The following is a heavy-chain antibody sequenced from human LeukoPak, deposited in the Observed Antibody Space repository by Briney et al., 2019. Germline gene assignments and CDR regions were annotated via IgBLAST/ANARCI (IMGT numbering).Heavy chain of an antibody. D-gene: IGHD5-18*01. V-gene: IGHV3-23*01. CDR2: ISGSGGST. CDR3: AKDRGGIQLQYFDY. J-gene: IGHJ4*02. CDR1: GFTFSSYA. Sequence: GGSLRLSCAASGFTFSSYATSWVRQAPGKGLEWVSAISGSGGSTYYADSVKGRFTISRDNSKNTLYLQMNSLRAEDTAVYYCAKDRGGIQLQYFDYWGQGTLVTVSS.